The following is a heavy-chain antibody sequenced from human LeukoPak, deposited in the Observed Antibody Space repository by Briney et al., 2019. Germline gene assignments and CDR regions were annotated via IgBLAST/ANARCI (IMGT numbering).Heavy chain of an antibody. CDR1: GGTFSSYA. Sequence: SVKVSCKASGGTFSSYAISWVRQAPGQGLEWMGGIIPIFGTANYAQKFEGRVTITTDESTSTAYMELSSLRSEDTAVYYCARGNYYDSSPDYWGQGTLVTVSS. J-gene: IGHJ4*02. CDR3: ARGNYYDSSPDY. D-gene: IGHD3-22*01. CDR2: IIPIFGTA. V-gene: IGHV1-69*05.